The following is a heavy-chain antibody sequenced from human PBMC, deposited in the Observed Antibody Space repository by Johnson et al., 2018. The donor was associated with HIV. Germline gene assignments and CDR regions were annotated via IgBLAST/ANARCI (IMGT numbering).Heavy chain of an antibody. CDR2: ISYDGSNK. V-gene: IGHV3-30*18. Sequence: QVQLVESGGGEVQPGRSLRLSCAASGFTFSGYGMHWVRQAPGKGLEWVAVISYDGSNKYYTESVKGRFTISRNNSKNTMYLQMNSLRIEGTDLYYCANLGDYGCNNGFDIWGQGTMVTVSS. CDR3: ANLGDYGCNNGFDI. D-gene: IGHD4-23*01. CDR1: GFTFSGYG. J-gene: IGHJ3*02.